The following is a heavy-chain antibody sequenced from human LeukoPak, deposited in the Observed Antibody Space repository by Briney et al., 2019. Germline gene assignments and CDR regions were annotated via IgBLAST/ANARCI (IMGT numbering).Heavy chain of an antibody. J-gene: IGHJ5*02. D-gene: IGHD3-3*02. CDR2: ISGSGGST. CDR1: GFTFSDYY. Sequence: GGSLRLSCAASGFTFSDYYMSWIRQAPGKGLEWVSAISGSGGSTYYADSVKGRFTISRDNSKNTLYLQMNSLRAEDTAVYYCAAAIFGVVRPGDNWFDPWGQGTLVTVSS. V-gene: IGHV3-23*01. CDR3: AAAIFGVVRPGDNWFDP.